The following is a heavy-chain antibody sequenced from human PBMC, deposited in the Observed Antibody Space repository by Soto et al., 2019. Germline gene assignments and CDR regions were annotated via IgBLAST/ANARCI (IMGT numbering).Heavy chain of an antibody. CDR2: IYHSGST. CDR3: ASRVRDYFDY. J-gene: IGHJ4*02. CDR1: GGSISSGGFS. Sequence: QLQLQESGSRLVKASQTLSLTCAVSGGSISSGGFSCNWIRQPPGKGLEWIGYIYHSGSTYFNPSLKSRVTMSVDRSTNQFSLKLSSVPAADTAVYYCASRVRDYFDYWGQGTPVTVSS. V-gene: IGHV4-30-2*01.